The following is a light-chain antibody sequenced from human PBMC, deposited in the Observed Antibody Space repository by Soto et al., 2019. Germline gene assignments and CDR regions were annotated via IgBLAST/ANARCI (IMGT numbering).Light chain of an antibody. CDR1: SSNIGNNY. J-gene: IGLJ1*01. Sequence: QSVLTQPPSVSAAPGQTVTISCSGSSSNIGNNYVSWYQHLPGTAPKLLIYQNNKRPSGIPDRFSGSKSGTSATLGITGLQTGDEADYYCGTWDNSLSAYFVFGTGTKVTVL. CDR2: QNN. CDR3: GTWDNSLSAYFV. V-gene: IGLV1-51*02.